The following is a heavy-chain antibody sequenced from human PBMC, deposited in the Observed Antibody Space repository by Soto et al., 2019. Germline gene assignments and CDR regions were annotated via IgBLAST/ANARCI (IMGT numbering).Heavy chain of an antibody. CDR1: GYIFSDYD. J-gene: IGHJ4*02. V-gene: IGHV1-8*01. CDR3: ATDSSSGSYFEIDY. D-gene: IGHD1-26*01. CDR2: INGGNGNT. Sequence: ASVKVSCKASGYIFSDYDINWLRQASGQGPEWMGWINGGNGNTKYSQKFQGRATMTEDTSTDTAYMELSSLRSEDTAVYYCATDSSSGSYFEIDYWGQGTLVTVSS.